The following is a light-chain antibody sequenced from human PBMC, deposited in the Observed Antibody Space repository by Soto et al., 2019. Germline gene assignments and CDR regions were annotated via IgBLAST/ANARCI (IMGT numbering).Light chain of an antibody. CDR3: QQYNNWPPIT. CDR2: DTS. Sequence: EIVMTQSPATLSVTPGERATLSCRASQSVSIKLAWYQQKLGQAPRLLIYDTSTRATGIPARFSGSGSGTEFTLTISSLQSEDFAVYYCQQYNNWPPITFGQGTRPEVK. CDR1: QSVSIK. J-gene: IGKJ5*01. V-gene: IGKV3-15*01.